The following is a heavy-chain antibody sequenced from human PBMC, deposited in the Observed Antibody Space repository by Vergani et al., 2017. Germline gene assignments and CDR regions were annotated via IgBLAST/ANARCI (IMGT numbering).Heavy chain of an antibody. CDR2: MDYSGST. CDR3: ASKRGACRAAYCHSYDF. V-gene: IGHV4-39*01. J-gene: IGHJ4*02. D-gene: IGHD2-15*01. Sequence: QVQLQESGPGLVKPSETLSLTCTVSGDSVISTDYHWGWIRQPPGKGLEWIGSMDYSGSTSYNPSLESRISISFETPKNQFSLRLTSVTAADTAVYYCASKRGACRAAYCHSYDFCAPGTLVGVSS. CDR1: GDSVISTDYH.